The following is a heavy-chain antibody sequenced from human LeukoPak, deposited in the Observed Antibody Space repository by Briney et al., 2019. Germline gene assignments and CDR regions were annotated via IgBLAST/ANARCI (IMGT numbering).Heavy chain of an antibody. J-gene: IGHJ4*02. D-gene: IGHD2-15*01. V-gene: IGHV3-30-3*01. CDR2: ISYDGSNK. CDR3: AGGTNIAATDY. Sequence: SGGSLRLSCAASGFTFSSYAMHWVRQAPGKGLEWVAVISYDGSNKYYADSVKGRFTISRDNSKNMLYLQMNSLRAEDTAVYYCAGGTNIAATDYWGQGTLVTVSS. CDR1: GFTFSSYA.